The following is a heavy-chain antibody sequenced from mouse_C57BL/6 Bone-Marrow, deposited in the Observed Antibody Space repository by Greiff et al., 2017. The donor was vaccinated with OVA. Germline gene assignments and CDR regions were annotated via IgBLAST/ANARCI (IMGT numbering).Heavy chain of an antibody. CDR3: AREGGDYYGSWYFDV. J-gene: IGHJ1*03. D-gene: IGHD1-1*01. Sequence: QVQLQQPGAELVKPGASVKLSCKASGYTFTSYWMHWVKQRPGQGLEWIGMIHPNSGSTNYNEKFKSKATLTVDKSSSTAYMQLSSLTSEDSAVYYCAREGGDYYGSWYFDVWGTGTTVTVSS. CDR1: GYTFTSYW. CDR2: IHPNSGST. V-gene: IGHV1-64*01.